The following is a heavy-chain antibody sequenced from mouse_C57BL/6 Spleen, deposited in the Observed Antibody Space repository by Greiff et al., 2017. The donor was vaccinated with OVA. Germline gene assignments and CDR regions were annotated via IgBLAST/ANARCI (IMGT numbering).Heavy chain of an antibody. CDR3: TRGWDYDPFAY. CDR2: IDPETGGT. J-gene: IGHJ3*01. Sequence: VQLQQSGAELVRPGASVTLSCKASGYTFTDYEMHWVKQTPVHGLEWIGAIDPETGGTASNQKFKGKAILTADKSSSTAYMELRSLTSDDSAVYYCTRGWDYDPFAYWGQGTLVTVSA. D-gene: IGHD2-4*01. CDR1: GYTFTDYE. V-gene: IGHV1-15*01.